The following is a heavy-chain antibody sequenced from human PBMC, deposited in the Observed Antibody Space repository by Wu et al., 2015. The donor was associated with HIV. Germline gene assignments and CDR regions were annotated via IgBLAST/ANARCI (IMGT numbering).Heavy chain of an antibody. CDR2: INPSGGST. CDR3: ARDATPVTTEFDY. CDR1: GYTFANFY. D-gene: IGHD4-11*01. J-gene: IGHJ4*02. Sequence: QVRLVQSGPEVKKPGASVRVSCGTSGYTFANFYIHWLRQAPGQGLEWMAWINPSGGSTIYSENFEGRVTVTRDTSMKTVYMELDSLTSGDTAVYYCARDATPVTTEFDYRGQGTLITVSS. V-gene: IGHV1-2*02.